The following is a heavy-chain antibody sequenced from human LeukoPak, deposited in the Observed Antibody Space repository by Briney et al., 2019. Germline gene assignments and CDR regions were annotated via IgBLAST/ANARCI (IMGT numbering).Heavy chain of an antibody. CDR2: IYGSGGAS. D-gene: IGHD1-14*01. CDR3: AKDLRKDGIWDIDY. CDR1: GFTFSTYT. J-gene: IGHJ4*02. V-gene: IGHV3-23*01. Sequence: GGSLRPSCAASGFTFSTYTMNWVRQAPGKGLEWVSGIYGSGGASFYADSVKGRFTISRDNSQNTVFLQMDSLRDEDTALYYCAKDLRKDGIWDIDYWGQGTLVTVSS.